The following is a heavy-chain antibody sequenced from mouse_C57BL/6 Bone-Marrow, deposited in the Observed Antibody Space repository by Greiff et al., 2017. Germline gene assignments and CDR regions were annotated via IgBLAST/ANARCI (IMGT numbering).Heavy chain of an antibody. Sequence: QVQLQQSGAELARPGASVKLSCKASGYTFTSYGISWVKQRTGQGLEWIGVIYPRSGNTYYNEKFKGKATLTADKSSSTAYMGLRTMTAEVSAVYFSARGVFSYYCSSYWAWFAYWGQGTLVTVSA. CDR1: GYTFTSYG. CDR2: IYPRSGNT. V-gene: IGHV1-81*01. CDR3: ARGVFSYYCSSYWAWFAY. J-gene: IGHJ3*01. D-gene: IGHD1-1*01.